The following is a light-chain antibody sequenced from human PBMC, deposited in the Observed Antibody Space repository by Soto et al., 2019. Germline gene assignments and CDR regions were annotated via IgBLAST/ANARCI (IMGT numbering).Light chain of an antibody. J-gene: IGLJ3*02. CDR3: QSYDSSLKNAV. Sequence: QSVLTQSPPVSGAPGQRVTISCTGSSSNIGAGYDVHWYQQFPGTAPKLRIYANTNRPSGVPDRFSGSKSGTSASLAITGLQPEDEADYYCQSYDSSLKNAVFGGGTKLTVL. CDR2: ANT. CDR1: SSNIGAGYD. V-gene: IGLV1-40*01.